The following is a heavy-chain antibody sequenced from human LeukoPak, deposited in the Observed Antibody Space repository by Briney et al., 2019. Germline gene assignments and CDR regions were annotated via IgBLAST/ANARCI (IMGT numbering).Heavy chain of an antibody. D-gene: IGHD6-25*01. CDR3: ARRRLGLPEGFDL. V-gene: IGHV1-46*03. CDR2: ISPSGGST. Sequence: ASVKVSCKASGYTFTSYYMHWVRQAPGQGLEWMGIISPSGGSTSYAQKFQGRVTMTRDTSTSTVYMELSSLRSEDTAVYYCARRRLGLPEGFDLWGRGTLVTVSS. CDR1: GYTFTSYY. J-gene: IGHJ2*01.